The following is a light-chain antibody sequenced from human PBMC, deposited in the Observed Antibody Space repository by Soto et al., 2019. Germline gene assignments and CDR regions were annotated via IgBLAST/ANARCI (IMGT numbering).Light chain of an antibody. J-gene: IGKJ1*01. V-gene: IGKV1-5*01. CDR2: DAS. CDR1: QSISSW. CDR3: QQYNSYPWT. Sequence: DIQMTQSPSTLSASVGDRVTITCRASQSISSWLAWYQQKPGKAPTLLIYDASSLESGVPSRFSGSGSGKEFTLTISSLQPDDFATYYCQQYNSYPWTFGQGTKVEIK.